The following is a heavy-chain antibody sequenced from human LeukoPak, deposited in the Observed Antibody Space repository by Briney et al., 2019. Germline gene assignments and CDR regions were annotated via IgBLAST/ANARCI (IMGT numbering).Heavy chain of an antibody. V-gene: IGHV4-4*02. CDR3: ARGRTYFYDSSGYPFDY. J-gene: IGHJ4*02. Sequence: SETLSLTCAVSGGSISSSNWWSWVRQPPGKGLEWIGEIYHSGSTNYNPSLKSRVTISVDKSKNQFSLKLSSVTAADTAVYYCARGRTYFYDSSGYPFDYWGQGTLVTVSS. CDR1: GGSISSSNW. D-gene: IGHD3-22*01. CDR2: IYHSGST.